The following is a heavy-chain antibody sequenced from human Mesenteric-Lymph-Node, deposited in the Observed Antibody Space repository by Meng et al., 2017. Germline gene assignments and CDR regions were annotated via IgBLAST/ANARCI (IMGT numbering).Heavy chain of an antibody. D-gene: IGHD3-10*01. CDR3: ARDQGMRYYFDY. V-gene: IGHV4-61*01. CDR1: GGSVSSGSNY. Sequence: SETLSLTCTVSGGSVSSGSNYWTWIRQPPGKGLEWIGYIYYSGSTNYNPSLKSRVSISLDTSKNQFSLKLSSVTAADTAVYYCARDQGMRYYFDYWGQGTLVTVSS. CDR2: IYYSGST. J-gene: IGHJ4*02.